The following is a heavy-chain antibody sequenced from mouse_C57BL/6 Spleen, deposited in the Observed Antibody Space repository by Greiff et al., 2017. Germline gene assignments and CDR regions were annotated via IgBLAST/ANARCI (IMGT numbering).Heavy chain of an antibody. CDR1: GYTFTSYG. CDR3: ARGGDYGNYCDY. CDR2: IYPRSGTP. J-gene: IGHJ2*01. D-gene: IGHD2-1*01. V-gene: IGHV1-81*01. Sequence: QVQLQQSGAELARPGASVKLSCKASGYTFTSYGMRWVKQSTGQGLEWIGEIYPRSGTPYYNQKFKGKATLTADKSSSTAYMELRSLTSEDSAVYWCARGGDYGNYCDYWGQGTTLTVSS.